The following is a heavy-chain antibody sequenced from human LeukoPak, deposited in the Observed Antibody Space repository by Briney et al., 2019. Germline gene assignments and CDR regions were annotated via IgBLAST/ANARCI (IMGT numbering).Heavy chain of an antibody. CDR2: ISSSGSTI. J-gene: IGHJ3*02. CDR3: ASRSILDGVWAFDI. CDR1: GFAFSDYY. V-gene: IGHV3-11*01. D-gene: IGHD2-8*01. Sequence: GGSLRLSCAASGFAFSDYYMGWIRQAPGKGLEWVSYISSSGSTIYYADSVKGRFTISRDNAKNSLYLQMNSLRAEDTAVYYCASRSILDGVWAFDIWGQGTMVTVSS.